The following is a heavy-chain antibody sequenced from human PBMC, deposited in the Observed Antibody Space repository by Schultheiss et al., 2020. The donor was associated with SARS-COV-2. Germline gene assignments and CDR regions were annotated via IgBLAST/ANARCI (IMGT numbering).Heavy chain of an antibody. D-gene: IGHD3-22*01. CDR2: ISGSGGST. J-gene: IGHJ4*02. Sequence: GGSLRLSCAASGFTFSSYAMSWVRQAPGKGLEWVSAISGSGGSTYYADSVKGRFTISRDNSKNTLYLQMSSLRAEDTAVYYCARDRGMIVVLYYFDYWGQGTLVTVSS. CDR1: GFTFSSYA. V-gene: IGHV3-23*01. CDR3: ARDRGMIVVLYYFDY.